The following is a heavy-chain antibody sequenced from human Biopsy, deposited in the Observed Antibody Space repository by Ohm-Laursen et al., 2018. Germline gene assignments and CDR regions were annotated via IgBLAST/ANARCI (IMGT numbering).Heavy chain of an antibody. V-gene: IGHV4-59*11. D-gene: IGHD4-23*01. J-gene: IGHJ1*01. Sequence: PSDTLSLTCTVSGSSFTGHYWTWIRQPPGKGLEWIGHISHTGYTSYKSSLKSRVTISLDTSRKHFSLRLTSLAAADTAVYYCARGSNEYGGLYFPHWGQGTLVTVSS. CDR3: ARGSNEYGGLYFPH. CDR2: ISHTGYT. CDR1: GSSFTGHY.